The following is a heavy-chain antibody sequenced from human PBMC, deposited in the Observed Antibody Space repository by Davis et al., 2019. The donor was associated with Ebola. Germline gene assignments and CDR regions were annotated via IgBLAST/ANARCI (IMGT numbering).Heavy chain of an antibody. Sequence: GESLKISCAASGFTFSSYAMSWVRQAPGKGLEWVSSIRGSGGNINYADSVQGRFIISRDNTNNSLFLQMNSLRPEDTAVYYCATGRSGSLVYGMDVWGQGTTVTVSS. CDR2: IRGSGGNI. CDR1: GFTFSSYA. D-gene: IGHD3-3*01. V-gene: IGHV3-21*01. CDR3: ATGRSGSLVYGMDV. J-gene: IGHJ6*02.